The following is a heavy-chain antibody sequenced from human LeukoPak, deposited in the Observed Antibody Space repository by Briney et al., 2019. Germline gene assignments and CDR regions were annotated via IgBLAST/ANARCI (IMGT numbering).Heavy chain of an antibody. V-gene: IGHV4-30-2*01. CDR1: GGSISSGGYY. J-gene: IGHJ4*02. Sequence: SQTLSLTCTVSGGSISSGGYYWSWIRQPPGTGLEWIGEINHSGSTNYNPSLKSRVTISVDTSKNQFSLKLSSVTAADTAVYYCARGPDTAMGSFDYWGQGTLVTVSS. CDR2: INHSGST. CDR3: ARGPDTAMGSFDY. D-gene: IGHD5-18*01.